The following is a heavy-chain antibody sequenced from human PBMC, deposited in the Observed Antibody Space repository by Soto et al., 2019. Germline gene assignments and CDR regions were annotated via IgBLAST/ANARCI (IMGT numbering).Heavy chain of an antibody. CDR1: GGSIGSNY. D-gene: IGHD6-13*01. CDR2: VYNSGST. V-gene: IGHV4-59*01. CDR3: ARYRRGAVAGYTLDN. J-gene: IGHJ4*02. Sequence: SETLSLTCTVSGGSIGSNYWTWIRQPPGKGLEWIGYVYNSGSTNYNPSLKSRVTISEDTSKSQFSLKVNSMTAADTAVYYCARYRRGAVAGYTLDNWGQGILVTVSS.